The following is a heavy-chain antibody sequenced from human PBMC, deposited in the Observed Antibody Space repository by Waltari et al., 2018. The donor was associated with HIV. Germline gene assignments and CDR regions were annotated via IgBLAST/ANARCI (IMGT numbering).Heavy chain of an antibody. V-gene: IGHV3-15*01. D-gene: IGHD3-10*01. J-gene: IGHJ4*02. CDR1: GLTLSNAW. CDR3: YGFV. Sequence: EVQLVESGGGLVKPGGSLRLCCAASGLTLSNAWMSWVRQAPGKGLEWVGRIKSKTDGGTEDYAAPVKGRFTISRDDSKNILYLQMNSLKTEDTAVYYCYGFVWGQGTLVTVSS. CDR2: IKSKTDGGTE.